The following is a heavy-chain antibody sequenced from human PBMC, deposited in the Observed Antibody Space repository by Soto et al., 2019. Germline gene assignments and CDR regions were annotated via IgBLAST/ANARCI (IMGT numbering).Heavy chain of an antibody. CDR2: IYPTDSDT. D-gene: IGHD3-16*01. Sequence: EVQLVQSGAEVKKPGESLTISCKGSGYRFTDYWIGWVRQMPGKGLDLLGIIYPTDSDTIYSPSFQGQVTISADKSINPAYLQWSSLKASDTAIYYCARLGSGTYRPNDWFDPWGQGTQVTVSS. CDR1: GYRFTDYW. J-gene: IGHJ5*02. CDR3: ARLGSGTYRPNDWFDP. V-gene: IGHV5-51*03.